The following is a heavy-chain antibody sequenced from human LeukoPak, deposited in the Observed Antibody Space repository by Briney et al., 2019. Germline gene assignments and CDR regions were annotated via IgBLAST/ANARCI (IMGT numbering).Heavy chain of an antibody. D-gene: IGHD4-17*01. CDR1: GFTFSSYE. J-gene: IGHJ6*02. CDR2: ISSSGSTI. CDR3: ARVTTVTKFSVFRVYYYYGMDV. V-gene: IGHV3-48*03. Sequence: QPGGSLRLSCAASGFTFSSYEMNWVRQAPGKGLEWVSYISSSGSTIYYADSVKGRFTISRDNAKNSLYLQMNSLRAEDTAVYYCARVTTVTKFSVFRVYYYYGMDVWGQGTTVTVSS.